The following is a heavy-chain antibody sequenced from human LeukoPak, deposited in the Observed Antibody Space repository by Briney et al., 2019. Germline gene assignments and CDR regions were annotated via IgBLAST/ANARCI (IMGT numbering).Heavy chain of an antibody. V-gene: IGHV3-30*02. J-gene: IGHJ5*02. CDR2: IRYDGSNK. CDR3: ARDPSSGWYLKSWFNP. CDR1: GFTFSSYG. D-gene: IGHD6-19*01. Sequence: GGSLRLSCAASGFTFSSYGMHWVRQAPGKGLEWVAFIRYDGSNKYYADSVKGRFTISRDNSKNTLYLQMNSLRAEDTAVYYCARDPSSGWYLKSWFNPWGQGTLVTVSS.